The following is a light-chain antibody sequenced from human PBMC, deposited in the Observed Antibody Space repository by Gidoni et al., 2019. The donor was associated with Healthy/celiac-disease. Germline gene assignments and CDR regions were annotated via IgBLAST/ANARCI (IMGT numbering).Light chain of an antibody. CDR2: QDS. Sequence: SYELTQPPSVSASPGQTASITCSGEKLGDKYACWYQQKPGQSPVLGIYQDSKRPSGIPERFSGSNSGNTATLTISGTQAMDEADYYCQAWDSSTVVFGGGTKLTVL. V-gene: IGLV3-1*01. CDR3: QAWDSSTVV. CDR1: KLGDKY. J-gene: IGLJ2*01.